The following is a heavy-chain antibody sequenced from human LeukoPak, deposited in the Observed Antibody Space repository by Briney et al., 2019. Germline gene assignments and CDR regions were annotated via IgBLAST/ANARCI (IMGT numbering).Heavy chain of an antibody. D-gene: IGHD2-21*01. J-gene: IGHJ4*02. CDR3: VRLSGESGLD. CDR1: GYSISSGYY. Sequence: SETLSLTCTVSGYSISSGYYWGWIRQPPGKGLEWIGSIYHTGRTYYNPSLKSRVTISVDTSKNQFSLNLSSVTAADTAVYYCVRLSGESGLDWGQGTLVTVSS. CDR2: IYHTGRT. V-gene: IGHV4-38-2*02.